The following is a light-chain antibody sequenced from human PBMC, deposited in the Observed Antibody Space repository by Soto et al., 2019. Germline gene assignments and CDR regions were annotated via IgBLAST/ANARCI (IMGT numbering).Light chain of an antibody. V-gene: IGKV3-15*01. J-gene: IGKJ1*01. Sequence: EIVLTQSPGTLSLSPGERATLSCRASQSVTSIYLAWYQQRPGQAPRLLMYGASTRADGIPARFTGSGSGTEFTLTISSLQSEDFALYYCQQYHIWPPWTSGQGTKVDIK. CDR1: QSVTSIY. CDR2: GAS. CDR3: QQYHIWPPWT.